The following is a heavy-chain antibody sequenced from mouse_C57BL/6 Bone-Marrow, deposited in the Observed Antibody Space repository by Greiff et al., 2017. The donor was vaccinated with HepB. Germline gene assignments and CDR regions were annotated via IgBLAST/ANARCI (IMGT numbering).Heavy chain of an antibody. CDR1: GYTFTSYW. J-gene: IGHJ1*03. CDR2: IDPSDSYT. Sequence: VQLQQPGAELVRPGTSVKLSCKASGYTFTSYWMHWVKQRPGQGLEWIGVIDPSDSYTNYNQKFKGKATLTVDTSSSTAYMQLSSLTSVDSAVYSSATRLPYEYYGRSPWYFDVWGTGTTVTFSS. CDR3: ATRLPYEYYGRSPWYFDV. D-gene: IGHD1-1*01. V-gene: IGHV1-59*01.